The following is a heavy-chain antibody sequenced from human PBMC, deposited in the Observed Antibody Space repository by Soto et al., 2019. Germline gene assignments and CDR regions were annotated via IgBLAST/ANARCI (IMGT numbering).Heavy chain of an antibody. Sequence: EVQLVESGGGLVQPGGSLRLSCVASGFTFSIYSMNWVRQAPGKGLEWVSYISGSSNTIYYADPVKGRFTIYRDNAENSLYLQMNSLRVEDTAVYYCAKAPPIGGDYYYMDVWGKGTTVTVSS. CDR2: ISGSSNTI. D-gene: IGHD3-10*01. V-gene: IGHV3-48*01. J-gene: IGHJ6*03. CDR3: AKAPPIGGDYYYMDV. CDR1: GFTFSIYS.